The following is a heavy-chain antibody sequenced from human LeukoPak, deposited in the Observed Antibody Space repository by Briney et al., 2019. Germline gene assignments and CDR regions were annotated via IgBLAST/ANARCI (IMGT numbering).Heavy chain of an antibody. J-gene: IGHJ5*02. CDR2: INHSGST. Sequence: SETLSLTCAVYGESFSGYYWSWIRQPPGKGLEWIGEINHSGSTNYNPSLKSRVTISVDTSKNQFSLKLSSVTAADTAVYYCARERRWDIVLMVYAPYNWFDPWGQGTLVTVSS. V-gene: IGHV4-34*01. CDR1: GESFSGYY. D-gene: IGHD2-8*01. CDR3: ARERRWDIVLMVYAPYNWFDP.